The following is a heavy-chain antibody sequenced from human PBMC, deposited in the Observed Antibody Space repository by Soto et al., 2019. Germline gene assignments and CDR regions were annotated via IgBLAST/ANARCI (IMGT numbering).Heavy chain of an antibody. CDR1: GDCISAYS. D-gene: IGHD5-12*01. CDR2: IHYNGNT. J-gene: IGHJ4*02. Sequence: SETLSLTCTVSGDCISAYSWSWVRQPPGKGLEWIGNIHYNGNTKYNPSLKSRVTMSVDTSKNQFSLKLISVTAADTAKYFCTREGNLGRWLQPLDFWGQGTLVTVSS. V-gene: IGHV4-59*01. CDR3: TREGNLGRWLQPLDF.